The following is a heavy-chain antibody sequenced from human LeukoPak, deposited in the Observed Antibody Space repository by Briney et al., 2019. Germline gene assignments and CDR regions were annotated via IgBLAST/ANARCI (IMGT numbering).Heavy chain of an antibody. Sequence: PGGSLRLSCAASGFTVSSNYMSWVRQAPGKGLEWVSVFYSGGSTYYADSVKGRFTISRDNSKNTLYLQMNSLRAEDTAVYYCARVATMVRGVMGAYYFDYWGQGTLVTVSS. D-gene: IGHD3-10*01. CDR3: ARVATMVRGVMGAYYFDY. J-gene: IGHJ4*02. CDR1: GFTVSSNY. V-gene: IGHV3-53*01. CDR2: FYSGGST.